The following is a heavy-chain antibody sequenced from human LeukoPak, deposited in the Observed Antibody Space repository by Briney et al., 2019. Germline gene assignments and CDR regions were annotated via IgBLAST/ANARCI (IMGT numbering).Heavy chain of an antibody. CDR2: TNADGSST. Sequence: GGSLRLSCAASGFTFSTYWMHWVRQAPGKGLVWVSRTNADGSSTSYADSVKGRFTISRDNAKNTLYLQMNSLRADDTAVYYCARGGLEPVDYWGQGTLVTASS. J-gene: IGHJ4*02. CDR3: ARGGLEPVDY. CDR1: GFTFSTYW. V-gene: IGHV3-74*01. D-gene: IGHD1-1*01.